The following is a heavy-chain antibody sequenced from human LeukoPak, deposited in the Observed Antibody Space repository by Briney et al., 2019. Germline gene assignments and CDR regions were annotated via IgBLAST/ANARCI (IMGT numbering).Heavy chain of an antibody. V-gene: IGHV1-8*01. CDR3: ARGPGDCSRTSCYIGDYYYYYGMDV. Sequence: ASVKVSCKASGYTFTSYDINWVRQATGQGLEWMGWMNPNGGKTGYAQKFQGRVTMTRNTSISTAYMELSSLRSEDTAVYYCARGPGDCSRTSCYIGDYYYYYGMDVWGQGTTVTVSS. CDR1: GYTFTSYD. D-gene: IGHD2-2*02. CDR2: MNPNGGKT. J-gene: IGHJ6*02.